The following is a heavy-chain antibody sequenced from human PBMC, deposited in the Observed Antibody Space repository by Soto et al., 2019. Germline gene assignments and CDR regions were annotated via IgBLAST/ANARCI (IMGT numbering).Heavy chain of an antibody. CDR2: IGGGGSDT. D-gene: IGHD1-26*01. Sequence: GGSLRLSCAASGFSFNTYAMSWVRQAPGKGLEWVSSIGGGGSDTNYADSVTGRFTISRDDSKSTLFLQMNSLRPEDTALYFCVKDRMSYNSVWDPFDVWGKGALVT. J-gene: IGHJ3*01. V-gene: IGHV3-23*01. CDR3: VKDRMSYNSVWDPFDV. CDR1: GFSFNTYA.